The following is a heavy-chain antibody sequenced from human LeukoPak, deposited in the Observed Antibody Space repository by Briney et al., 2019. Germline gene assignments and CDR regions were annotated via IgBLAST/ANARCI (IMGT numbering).Heavy chain of an antibody. CDR1: GYTFTGYY. Sequence: ASVKVSCKASGYTFTGYYMHWVRQAPGQGLEWMGWINPKSGGTNYAQKFQGRVTMTRDTSISTAYMELSRLRSDDTAVYYCARGWHIVVVTAIPDWFDPWGQGTLVTVSS. CDR3: ARGWHIVVVTAIPDWFDP. V-gene: IGHV1-2*02. D-gene: IGHD2-21*02. J-gene: IGHJ5*02. CDR2: INPKSGGT.